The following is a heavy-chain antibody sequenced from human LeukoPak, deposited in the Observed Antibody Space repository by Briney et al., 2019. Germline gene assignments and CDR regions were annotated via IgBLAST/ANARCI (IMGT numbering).Heavy chain of an antibody. Sequence: GGSLRLSCAASGFTFSSYEMNWVRQAPGKGLEWVSYISSVGSTIYYADSVKGRFTISRDNAKNSLYLQMNSLRAEDTAVYYCAKGVTTSNFYYYYYMDVWGKGTTVTVSS. V-gene: IGHV3-48*03. CDR3: AKGVTTSNFYYYYYMDV. CDR1: GFTFSSYE. J-gene: IGHJ6*03. CDR2: ISSVGSTI. D-gene: IGHD4-17*01.